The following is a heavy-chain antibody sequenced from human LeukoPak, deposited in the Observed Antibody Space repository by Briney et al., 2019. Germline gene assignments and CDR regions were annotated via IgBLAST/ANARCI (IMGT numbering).Heavy chain of an antibody. CDR1: GFSFSTKW. D-gene: IGHD3-16*01. V-gene: IGHV3-7*01. J-gene: IGHJ5*02. CDR2: IHPHGREQ. CDR3: ASQSYARFDP. Sequence: AGGSVRLSCAASGFSFSTKWMSWVRQAPGKGLEWVGNIHPHGREQYPVDSVKGRFTISRDNARNSLFLQMNSLRVEDTAVYYCASQSYARFDPWGQGTLVTVSS.